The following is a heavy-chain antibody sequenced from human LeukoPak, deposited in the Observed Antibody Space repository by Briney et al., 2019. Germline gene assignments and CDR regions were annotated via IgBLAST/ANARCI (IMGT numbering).Heavy chain of an antibody. CDR3: ATGSSGYYSDY. CDR2: ISAYSGST. Sequence: GASVKVSCKASGYTFSNYGISWVRQAPGQGLEWMGWISAYSGSTNSAQKFQGRVTMTTDTSTSTGYMELRSLRSDDTAVYYCATGSSGYYSDYWGQGTLVTVSS. D-gene: IGHD3-22*01. CDR1: GYTFSNYG. J-gene: IGHJ4*02. V-gene: IGHV1-18*01.